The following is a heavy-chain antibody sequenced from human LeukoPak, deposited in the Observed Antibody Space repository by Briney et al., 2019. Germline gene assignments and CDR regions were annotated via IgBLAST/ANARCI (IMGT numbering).Heavy chain of an antibody. CDR3: AKTRGQPVRDAFDI. Sequence: ASVKVSCKVSGYTLTELSMHWVRQAPGKGLEWMGGFDPEDGETIYAQKFQGRVTMTEDTSTDTAYMELSSLRSEDTAVYYCAKTRGQPVRDAFDIWGQGTMVTVSS. CDR2: FDPEDGET. V-gene: IGHV1-24*01. CDR1: GYTLTELS. D-gene: IGHD6-13*01. J-gene: IGHJ3*02.